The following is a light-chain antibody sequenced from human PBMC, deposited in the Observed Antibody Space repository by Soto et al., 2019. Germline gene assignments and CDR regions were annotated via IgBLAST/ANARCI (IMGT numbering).Light chain of an antibody. CDR1: RNDVGGYNF. V-gene: IGLV2-8*01. Sequence: QSALTQPPSASGSPGQSVTISCTGTRNDVGGYNFVSWYQQHPGKAPKLLIYEVTQRPSGVPDRFSASKSGNTASLTVSGLQAEDEADYSCSSYAGSNMSVFGTGTKLTVL. J-gene: IGLJ1*01. CDR2: EVT. CDR3: SSYAGSNMSV.